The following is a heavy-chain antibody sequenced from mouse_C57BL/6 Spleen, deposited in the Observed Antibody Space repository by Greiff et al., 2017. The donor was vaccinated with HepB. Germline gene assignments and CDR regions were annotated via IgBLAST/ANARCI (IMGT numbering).Heavy chain of an antibody. CDR3: ARTDGSSYAMDY. D-gene: IGHD1-1*01. V-gene: IGHV1-69*01. J-gene: IGHJ4*01. Sequence: QVQLQQPGAELVMPGASVKLSCKASGYTFTSYWMHWVKQRPGQGLEWIGEIDPSDSYTNYTQKFKGKSTLTVDKSSSTAYMQLSSLTSEDSAVYYCARTDGSSYAMDYWGQGTSVTVSS. CDR2: IDPSDSYT. CDR1: GYTFTSYW.